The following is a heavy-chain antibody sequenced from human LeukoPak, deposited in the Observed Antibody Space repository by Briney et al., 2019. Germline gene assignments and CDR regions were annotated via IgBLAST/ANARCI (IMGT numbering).Heavy chain of an antibody. CDR3: ARKRTGDQGYYFDY. CDR1: GGSVSSGRYY. V-gene: IGHV4-61*01. Sequence: SETLSLTCTVSGGSVSSGRYYWSWIRQPPGKGLEWIGYFYYSGSTNYNPSLKTRVTISVDTSKNQFSLKVSSVAAADTAVYYCARKRTGDQGYYFDYWGQGTLVTVSS. CDR2: FYYSGST. J-gene: IGHJ4*02. D-gene: IGHD1-1*01.